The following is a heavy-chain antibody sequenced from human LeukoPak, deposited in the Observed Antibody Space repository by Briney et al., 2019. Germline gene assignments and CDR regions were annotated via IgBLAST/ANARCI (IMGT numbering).Heavy chain of an antibody. V-gene: IGHV3-23*01. CDR3: AEAKSYGDYVNYFDY. D-gene: IGHD4-17*01. Sequence: GGSLRLSCAASGFTLSSYGMSWVRQAPGKGLEWVSAISDGDGNAYYADSVKGRFTISRDNTKNTLYLQMNSLKAEDTATYYCAEAKSYGDYVNYFDYWGQGTRVTVSS. CDR1: GFTLSSYG. J-gene: IGHJ4*02. CDR2: ISDGDGNA.